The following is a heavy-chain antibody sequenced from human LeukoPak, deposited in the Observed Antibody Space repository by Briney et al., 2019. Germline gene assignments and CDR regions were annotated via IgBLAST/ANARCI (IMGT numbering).Heavy chain of an antibody. CDR2: IHYSGST. V-gene: IGHV4-31*03. Sequence: SETLSLTCTVSGGSISSGGYYWSWIRQHPGKGLEWIGYIHYSGSTYYNPSLKSRVTISVDTSKNQFSLKLSSVTAADTAVYYCARDRDWYGMDVWGQGTTVTVSS. D-gene: IGHD3/OR15-3a*01. J-gene: IGHJ6*02. CDR3: ARDRDWYGMDV. CDR1: GGSISSGGYY.